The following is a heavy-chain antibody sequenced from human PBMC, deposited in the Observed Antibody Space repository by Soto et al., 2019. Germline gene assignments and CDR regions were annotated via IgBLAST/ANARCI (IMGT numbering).Heavy chain of an antibody. Sequence: GGSLRLSCAASGFTFSSYAMSWVRQAPGKGLEWVSAISSSGGDTYYTDSVKGRFTISRDNSKNTLYLQMHSLSAEDTAVYYCAKKYYYDHSGLWDYWGQGTLVPVSS. CDR3: AKKYYYDHSGLWDY. CDR1: GFTFSSYA. J-gene: IGHJ4*02. CDR2: ISSSGGDT. D-gene: IGHD3-3*01. V-gene: IGHV3-23*01.